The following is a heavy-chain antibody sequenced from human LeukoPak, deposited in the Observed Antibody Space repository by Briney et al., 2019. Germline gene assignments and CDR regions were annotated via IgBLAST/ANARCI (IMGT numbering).Heavy chain of an antibody. D-gene: IGHD2-8*01. CDR2: ISSSSSYI. CDR1: GFTFSSYS. V-gene: IGHV3-21*01. J-gene: IGHJ4*02. Sequence: PGRSLRLSCAASGFTFSSYSMNWVRQAPGKGLEWVSSISSSSSYIYYADSVKGRFTISRDNAKNSLYLQMNSLRAEDTAVYYCARDGYADPTFDYWGQGTLVTVSS. CDR3: ARDGYADPTFDY.